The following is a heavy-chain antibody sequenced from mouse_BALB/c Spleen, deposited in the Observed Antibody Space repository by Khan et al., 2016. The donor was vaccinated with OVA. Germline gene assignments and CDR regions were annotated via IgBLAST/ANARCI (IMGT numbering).Heavy chain of an antibody. V-gene: IGHV1-77*01. CDR3: AKTYASWFAY. J-gene: IGHJ3*01. CDR2: SYPGSGST. Sequence: QVQLQQSGPELVKPGASVKMSCKATGYTFTDYVINWVKQRTGQGLEWSGESYPGSGSTYYSEKLKGKATLTADKSYNTAYMQLSSLTSEDSAVYFCAKTYASWFAYWGQGTLVTVSS. CDR1: GYTFTDYV.